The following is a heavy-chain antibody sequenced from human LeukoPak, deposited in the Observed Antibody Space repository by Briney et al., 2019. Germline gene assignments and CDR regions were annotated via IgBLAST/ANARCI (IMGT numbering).Heavy chain of an antibody. Sequence: SETLSLTCSVSGGSVSSYYWSWIRQSPGKGLEWIGYIHNSGRTNYNPSLKSRVTGFVDTSKNQFSLKLSSVTAADTAVYYCARALRARITGTTASVYGMDVWGQGTTVTVSS. CDR3: ARALRARITGTTASVYGMDV. J-gene: IGHJ6*02. D-gene: IGHD1-20*01. CDR2: IHNSGRT. CDR1: GGSVSSYY. V-gene: IGHV4-59*02.